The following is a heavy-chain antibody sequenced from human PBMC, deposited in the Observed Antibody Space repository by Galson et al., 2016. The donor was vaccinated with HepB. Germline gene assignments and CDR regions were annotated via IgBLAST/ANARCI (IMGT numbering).Heavy chain of an antibody. V-gene: IGHV3-30-3*01. CDR3: ARRNFASGVLMYPFDR. CDR2: ISYDGINT. CDR1: GFTFSQYA. D-gene: IGHD3-16*01. Sequence: SLRLSCAASGFTFSQYALHWIRQAPGKGLEWVSLISYDGINTFYADSVKGRFTISRDNLRNTLYLHMTNLRGQDTAMYYCARRNFASGVLMYPFDRWGQGALVTVRS. J-gene: IGHJ4*02.